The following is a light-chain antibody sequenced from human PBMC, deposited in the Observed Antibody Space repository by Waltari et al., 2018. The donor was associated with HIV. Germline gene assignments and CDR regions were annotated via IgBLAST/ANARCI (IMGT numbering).Light chain of an antibody. J-gene: IGLJ1*01. CDR3: QSYDSSLSGFYV. V-gene: IGLV1-40*01. Sequence: QSVLTQPPSVSGAPGQRVTISCTGSSSNIGAGYDVHWYQQLPGTAPKRLIYGNSNRPSGVPDRFSGSKSGTSASLAITGLQAEDEADYYCQSYDSSLSGFYVFGTGTKVTVL. CDR1: SSNIGAGYD. CDR2: GNS.